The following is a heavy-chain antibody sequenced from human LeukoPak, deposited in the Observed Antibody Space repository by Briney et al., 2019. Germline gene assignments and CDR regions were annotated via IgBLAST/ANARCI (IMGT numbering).Heavy chain of an antibody. CDR2: INHSGST. V-gene: IGHV4-34*01. Sequence: SETLSLTCAVYGGSFSGYYWSWIRQPPGNGLEWIGEINHSGSTNYNPSLKSRVTISVDTSKNQFSLKLSSVTAADTAVYYCARGGKPRYCSGGSCHGAYFQHWGQGTLVTVSS. CDR3: ARGGKPRYCSGGSCHGAYFQH. CDR1: GGSFSGYY. J-gene: IGHJ1*01. D-gene: IGHD2-15*01.